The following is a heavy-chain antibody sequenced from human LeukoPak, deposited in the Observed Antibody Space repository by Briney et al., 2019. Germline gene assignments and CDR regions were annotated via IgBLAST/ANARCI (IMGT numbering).Heavy chain of an antibody. CDR3: ARIIVGATGIDY. V-gene: IGHV3-74*01. D-gene: IGHD1-26*01. CDR1: GFTFSTYA. CDR2: INTDGSLI. J-gene: IGHJ4*02. Sequence: GGSLRLSCAASGFTFSTYAMHWVRQAPGKGLVWVSRINTDGSLINYADSVKGRFTMSRDNSKNTLYLQMSSLRAEDTAVYYCARIIVGATGIDYWGQGTLVTVSS.